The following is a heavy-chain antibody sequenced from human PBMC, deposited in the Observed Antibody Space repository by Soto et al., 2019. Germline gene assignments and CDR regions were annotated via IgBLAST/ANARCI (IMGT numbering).Heavy chain of an antibody. CDR3: ARGTYFQGYQLSP. J-gene: IGHJ5*02. CDR2: MYASGGT. CDR1: GGSISSYY. V-gene: IGHV4-4*07. Sequence: SETLSLTCTVSGGSISSYYWSWIRQPAGKGLDWIGRMYASGGTNYNPSLKSRVTMSVDTSKNQFSLKLSSVTAADTAVYYCARGTYFQGYQLSPWGQGTLVPVSP. D-gene: IGHD2-2*01.